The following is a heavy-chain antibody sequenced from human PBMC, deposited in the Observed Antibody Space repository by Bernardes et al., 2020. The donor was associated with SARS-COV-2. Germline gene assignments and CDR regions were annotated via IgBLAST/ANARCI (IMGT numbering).Heavy chain of an antibody. CDR2: ISWNSGNI. Sequence: GWSLRLSCAASGFTFDDFAMHWVRQAPGKGLEWVAGISWNSGNIGYADSVKGRFTISRDNAKNSLYLQMNSLRAEDTALYYCAREPGYYDSSGFGMDVWGQGTTVTVSS. CDR1: GFTFDDFA. D-gene: IGHD3-22*01. CDR3: AREPGYYDSSGFGMDV. V-gene: IGHV3-9*01. J-gene: IGHJ6*02.